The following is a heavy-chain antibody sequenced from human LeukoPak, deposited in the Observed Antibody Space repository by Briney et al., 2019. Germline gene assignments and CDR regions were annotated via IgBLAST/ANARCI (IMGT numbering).Heavy chain of an antibody. V-gene: IGHV3-11*03. Sequence: PGGSLRLSCAASGFTFSDEYMSWIRQAPGKGLEWVSYVSNSGSYTNYADSVKGRFTISRDNAKSSLYLQMNSVRAEDTAVYYCARSRGAGPGAHFAYWGQGTLVTVSS. CDR3: ARSRGAGPGAHFAY. CDR2: VSNSGSYT. J-gene: IGHJ4*02. CDR1: GFTFSDEY. D-gene: IGHD6-19*01.